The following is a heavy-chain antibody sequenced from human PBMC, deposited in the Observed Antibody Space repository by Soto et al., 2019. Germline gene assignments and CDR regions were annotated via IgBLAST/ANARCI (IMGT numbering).Heavy chain of an antibody. CDR2: INHSGST. D-gene: IGHD3-9*01. CDR3: ARAPQYYDILTGYYPGGYYFDY. V-gene: IGHV4-34*01. J-gene: IGHJ4*02. Sequence: SETLSLTCAVYGGSFSGYYWSWIRQPPGKGLEWIGEINHSGSTNYNPSLKSRVTISVDTSKNQFSLKLSSVTAADTAVYYCARAPQYYDILTGYYPGGYYFDYWGQGTLVTVSS. CDR1: GGSFSGYY.